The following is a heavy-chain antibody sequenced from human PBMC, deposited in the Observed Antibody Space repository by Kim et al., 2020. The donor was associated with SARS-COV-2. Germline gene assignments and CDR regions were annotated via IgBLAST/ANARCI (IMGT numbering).Heavy chain of an antibody. CDR3: ARRGGMDV. J-gene: IGHJ6*02. CDR2: SGNT. V-gene: IGHV4-4*09. Sequence: SGNTNSNPSLKSRVTISRDATKNQFSLKLSSGTAADTAVYYCARRGGMDVWGQGTTVTVSS.